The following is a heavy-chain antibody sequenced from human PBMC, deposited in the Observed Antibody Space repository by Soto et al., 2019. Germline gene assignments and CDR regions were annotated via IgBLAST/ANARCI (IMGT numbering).Heavy chain of an antibody. CDR2: IYYSGTT. D-gene: IGHD2-21*02. CDR1: SYSITTYY. J-gene: IGHJ4*02. V-gene: IGHV4-59*01. Sequence: SDTLSLTCTFTSYSITTYYWRWMRQAPWKGLEWIGYIYYSGTTSYNPSLKSRVTTSLDTSKNQFSLKLSSVTAADTAVYYCARENRAYCGGDCYSYFFDYWGPGTLVTVS. CDR3: ARENRAYCGGDCYSYFFDY.